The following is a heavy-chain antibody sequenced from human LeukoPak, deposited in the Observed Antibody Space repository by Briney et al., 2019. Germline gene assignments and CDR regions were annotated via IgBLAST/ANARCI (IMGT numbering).Heavy chain of an antibody. CDR2: ISAYNGYT. CDR1: GYTFTTYD. Sequence: ASVKVSCKTSGYTFTTYDINWVRQAPGPGLEWMGRISAYNGYTNYGQNLRGRVTMTTDTSTNTAYMELRSLRSDDTAVYYCARVGTGTRSFDSWGQGTLVTVSS. V-gene: IGHV1-18*01. CDR3: ARVGTGTRSFDS. D-gene: IGHD1/OR15-1a*01. J-gene: IGHJ4*02.